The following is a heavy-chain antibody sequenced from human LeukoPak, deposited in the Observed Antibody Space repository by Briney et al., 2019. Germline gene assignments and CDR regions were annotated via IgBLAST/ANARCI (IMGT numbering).Heavy chain of an antibody. J-gene: IGHJ4*02. V-gene: IGHV1-69*06. CDR1: GGSFSSYA. Sequence: ASVKVSCKASGGSFSSYASSWVRQAPGQGLEWMGDIIPIFGTPKYAQKIQGRVTITADKSTNTAYMERSSLRSECTASYCCARGGCNSPGCRFDYFDYWGQGTLITVSS. CDR3: ARGGCNSPGCRFDYFDY. D-gene: IGHD2-2*01. CDR2: IIPIFGTP.